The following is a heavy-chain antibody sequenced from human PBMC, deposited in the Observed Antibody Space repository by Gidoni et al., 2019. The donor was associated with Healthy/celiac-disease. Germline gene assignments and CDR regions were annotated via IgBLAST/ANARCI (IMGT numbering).Heavy chain of an antibody. J-gene: IGHJ6*03. V-gene: IGHV3-21*01. D-gene: IGHD2-2*01. CDR3: ARVGVDCSSTSCLYYYYYYMDV. CDR2: ISSSSSYI. Sequence: EVQLVESGGGLVKPGGSLSLSCAASGFTFSSYSMTWVRPAPGKGLEWVSSISSSSSYIYYADSVKGRFTISRDNAKNSLYLQMNSRRAEDTAVYYCARVGVDCSSTSCLYYYYYYMDVWGKGTTVTVSS. CDR1: GFTFSSYS.